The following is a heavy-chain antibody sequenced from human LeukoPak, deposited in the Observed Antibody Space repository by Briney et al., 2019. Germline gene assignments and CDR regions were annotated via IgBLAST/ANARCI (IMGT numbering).Heavy chain of an antibody. V-gene: IGHV3-23*01. J-gene: IGHJ2*01. CDR3: AKGEQQLNFDL. Sequence: GGSLRLSCAASGFTFSSYAMSWVRQAPGKGLEWVSAIGGRAGTTYYADSVKGRFTISRDNSKNTLYLQMNSLRAEDTAVYYCAKGEQQLNFDLWGRGTLVTVSS. CDR2: IGGRAGTT. CDR1: GFTFSSYA. D-gene: IGHD6-13*01.